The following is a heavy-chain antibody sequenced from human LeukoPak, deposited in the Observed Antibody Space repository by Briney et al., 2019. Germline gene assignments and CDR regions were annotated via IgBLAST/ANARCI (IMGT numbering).Heavy chain of an antibody. J-gene: IGHJ6*02. CDR2: ISYDENDK. V-gene: IGHV3-30-3*01. Sequence: PGGSLRLSCAASGFTFSPYAMHWVRQAPGKGLEWVAVISYDENDKHYADSVKGRFTISRDNAKNSLYLQMNSLRAEDTAVYYCARDQGSYYDSSGYYIDRGHYGMDVWGQGTTVTVSS. CDR1: GFTFSPYA. D-gene: IGHD3-22*01. CDR3: ARDQGSYYDSSGYYIDRGHYGMDV.